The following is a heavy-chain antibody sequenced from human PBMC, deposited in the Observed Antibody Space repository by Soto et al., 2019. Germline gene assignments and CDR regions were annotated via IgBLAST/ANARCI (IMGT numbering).Heavy chain of an antibody. V-gene: IGHV4-59*01. J-gene: IGHJ5*02. CDR1: GGSISSYY. CDR2: IYYSGST. D-gene: IGHD6-13*01. Sequence: SETLSLTCTVSGGSISSYYWSWIRQPPGKGLEWIGYIYYSGSTNYNPSLKSRVTISVDTSKNQFSLKLSSVTAADTAVYYCAGSSSWYLSISNNWFDPWGQGTLVTVSS. CDR3: AGSSSWYLSISNNWFDP.